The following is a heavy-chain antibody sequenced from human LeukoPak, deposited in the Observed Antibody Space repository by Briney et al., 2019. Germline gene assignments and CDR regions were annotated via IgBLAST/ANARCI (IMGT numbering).Heavy chain of an antibody. CDR1: GFIFSTYW. CDR2: IKQDGSEK. V-gene: IGHV3-7*01. J-gene: IGHJ4*02. CDR3: ARDRFEDYGDTELGY. D-gene: IGHD4-17*01. Sequence: GGSLRLPCAASGFIFSTYWMSWVRQAPGKGLEWVANIKQDGSEKYYVDSVKGRFTISRDNAKNSLYLQMNSLRAEDTAVYYCARDRFEDYGDTELGYWGQGTLVTVSS.